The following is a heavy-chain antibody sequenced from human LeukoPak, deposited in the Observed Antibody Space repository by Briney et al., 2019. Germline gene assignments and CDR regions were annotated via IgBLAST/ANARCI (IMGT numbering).Heavy chain of an antibody. V-gene: IGHV1-69*13. CDR2: IIPIFGTA. J-gene: IGHJ4*02. Sequence: SVKVSCKASGYTFASYYMHWVRQAPGQGLEWMGGIIPIFGTANYAQKFQGRVTITADESTSTAYMELSRLRSDDTAVYYCARDRRESIAAAGTGDYWGQGTLVTVSS. CDR3: ARDRRESIAAAGTGDY. D-gene: IGHD6-13*01. CDR1: GYTFASYY.